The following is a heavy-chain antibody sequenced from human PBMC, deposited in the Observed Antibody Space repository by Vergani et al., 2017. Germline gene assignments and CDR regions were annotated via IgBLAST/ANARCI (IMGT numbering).Heavy chain of an antibody. J-gene: IGHJ4*02. CDR3: ARARDRQLDTLIDY. Sequence: QVQLVQSGAEVKKPGSSVKVSCKASGGTFSSYAISWVRQAPGQGLEWMGGIIPIFGTANYAQKFQGRVTITADESTSTADMELSXLRSEDTAVYYCARARDRQLDTLIDYWGQGTLVTVSS. CDR2: IIPIFGTA. D-gene: IGHD6-13*01. V-gene: IGHV1-69*01. CDR1: GGTFSSYA.